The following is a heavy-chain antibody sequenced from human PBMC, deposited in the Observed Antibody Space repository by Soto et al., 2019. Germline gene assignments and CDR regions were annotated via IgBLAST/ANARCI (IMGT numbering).Heavy chain of an antibody. CDR3: ARDFTYGSGSYLYYYGMDV. V-gene: IGHV3-66*01. Sequence: GGSLRLSCAASGFTVSRNDMSWVRQAPGKGLEWVSVIYSGGSTYYADSVKGRFTISRDNSKNTLYLQMNSLRAEDTAVYYCARDFTYGSGSYLYYYGMDVWGQGTTVTVSS. CDR2: IYSGGST. J-gene: IGHJ6*02. D-gene: IGHD3-10*01. CDR1: GFTVSRND.